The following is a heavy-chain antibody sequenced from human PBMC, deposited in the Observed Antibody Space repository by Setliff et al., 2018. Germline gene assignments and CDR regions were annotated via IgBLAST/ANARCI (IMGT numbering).Heavy chain of an antibody. V-gene: IGHV4-34*01. CDR1: GGSFSGYY. Sequence: PSETLSLTCAVYGGSFSGYYWSWIRQPPGKGLEWIGEINHSGTTYSNPSLKSRVTMSVDTSKNQFSLRLNSVTAADTAVYYCARMSGFLYMDVWGKGTPVTVSS. CDR3: ARMSGFLYMDV. D-gene: IGHD3-3*01. CDR2: INHSGTT. J-gene: IGHJ6*03.